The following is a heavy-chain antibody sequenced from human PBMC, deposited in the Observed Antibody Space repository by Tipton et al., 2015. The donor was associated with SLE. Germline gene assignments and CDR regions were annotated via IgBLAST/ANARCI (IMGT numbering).Heavy chain of an antibody. CDR1: GGSFSGYY. J-gene: IGHJ4*02. CDR3: ARNRIVVVPAAPHFDY. CDR2: INHSGST. D-gene: IGHD2-2*01. Sequence: SLRLSCAVYGGSFSGYYWSWIRQPPGKGLEWIGEINHSGSTNYNPSLKSRVTISVDTSKNQFSLKLSSVTAADTAVYYCARNRIVVVPAAPHFDYWGQGTLVTVSS. V-gene: IGHV4-34*01.